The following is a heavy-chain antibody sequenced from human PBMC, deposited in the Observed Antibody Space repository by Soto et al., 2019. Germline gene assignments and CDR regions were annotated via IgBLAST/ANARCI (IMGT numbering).Heavy chain of an antibody. CDR2: IYYSGST. CDR1: GGSISSSSYY. D-gene: IGHD2-15*01. V-gene: IGHV4-39*01. CDR3: ARHVYCSGGSCSDY. J-gene: IGHJ4*02. Sequence: QLQLQESGPGLVKPSETLSLTCTVSGGSISSSSYYWGWIRQPPGKGLEWIGSIYYSGSTYYNPSLKSRVNTSVDTSKNQFSLKLSSVTAADTAVYYCARHVYCSGGSCSDYWGQGTLVTVSS.